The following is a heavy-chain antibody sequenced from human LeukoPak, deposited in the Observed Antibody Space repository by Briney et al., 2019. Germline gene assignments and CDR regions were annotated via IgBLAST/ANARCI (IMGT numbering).Heavy chain of an antibody. CDR1: GGSFSGYY. CDR3: AGGCNWDFDY. J-gene: IGHJ4*02. D-gene: IGHD7-27*01. Sequence: SETLSLTCAVYGGSFSGYYWSWIRQPPGKGLEWIGEINHSGSTNYNPSLKSRVTISVDTSKNQFSLKLSSVTAADTAVYYCAGGCNWDFDYWGQGTLVTVSS. V-gene: IGHV4-34*01. CDR2: INHSGST.